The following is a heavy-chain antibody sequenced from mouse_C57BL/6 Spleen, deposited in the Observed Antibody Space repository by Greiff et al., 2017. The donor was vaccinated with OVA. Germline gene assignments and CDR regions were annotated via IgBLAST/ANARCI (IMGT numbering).Heavy chain of an antibody. V-gene: IGHV1-18*01. CDR3: ARRGLLGGAWFAY. CDR1: GYTFTDYN. Sequence: EVQLQQSGPEPVKPGASVKIPCKASGYTFTDYNMDWVKQSHGKSLEWIGDINPNNGGTIYNQKFKGKATLTVDKSSSTAYMELRSLTSEDTAVYYCARRGLLGGAWFAYWGQGTLVTVSA. J-gene: IGHJ3*01. CDR2: INPNNGGT. D-gene: IGHD3-1*01.